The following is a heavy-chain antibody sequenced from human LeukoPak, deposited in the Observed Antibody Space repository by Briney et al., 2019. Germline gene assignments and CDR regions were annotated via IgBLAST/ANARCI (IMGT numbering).Heavy chain of an antibody. V-gene: IGHV3-21*01. D-gene: IGHD6-13*01. CDR3: ARDSGSSWREGLNY. J-gene: IGHJ4*02. CDR2: ISSSSDYI. Sequence: GGSLRLSCAASTFTFSSDSMNWVRQAPGKGLEWVSSISSSSDYIYYADSVKGRFTISRDNAKNSLFLQMNSLIVEDSAVYYCARDSGSSWREGLNYWGQGTLVTVSS. CDR1: TFTFSSDS.